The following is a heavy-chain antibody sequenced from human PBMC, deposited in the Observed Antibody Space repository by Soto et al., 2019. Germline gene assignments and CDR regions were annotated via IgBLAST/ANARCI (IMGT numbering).Heavy chain of an antibody. CDR1: GFTFSGHA. CDR2: ITNSGGSS. V-gene: IGHV3-23*01. J-gene: IGHJ4*02. Sequence: PGGSLRLCFAASGFTFSGHAMAWVRQATGKGLEWVSAITNSGGSSYVADSVKGRFTISRDNSKNTVDLQMNSLRAEETAVYYCAKDRLRDGASRQGFDYWRQGTLVTVSS. D-gene: IGHD6-6*01. CDR3: AKDRLRDGASRQGFDY.